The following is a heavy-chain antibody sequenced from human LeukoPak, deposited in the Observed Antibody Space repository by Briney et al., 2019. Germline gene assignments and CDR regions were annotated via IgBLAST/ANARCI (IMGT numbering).Heavy chain of an antibody. CDR3: AKGDCSGGSCRWFYYYYMDV. CDR1: GISVSSNY. Sequence: GGSLRLSCAASGISVSSNYMSWVRQAPGKGLQWVSVIYVDGSTYYADSVKGRFTISRDNSKNTLYLQMNSLRTEDTAVYFCAKGDCSGGSCRWFYYYYMDVWGKGTTVTVSS. J-gene: IGHJ6*03. V-gene: IGHV3-66*02. D-gene: IGHD2-15*01. CDR2: IYVDGST.